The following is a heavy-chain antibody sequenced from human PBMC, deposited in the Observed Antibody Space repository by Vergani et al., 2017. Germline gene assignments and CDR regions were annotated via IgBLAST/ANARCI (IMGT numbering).Heavy chain of an antibody. CDR2: ISYDGSNK. D-gene: IGHD3-22*01. CDR3: AKAYYYDSSGYPSGFGY. Sequence: QVQLVESGGGVVQPGRSLRLSCAASGFTFSSYGMHWVRQAPGKGLEWVAVISYDGSNKYYADSVKGRFTISRDNSKNTLYLQMNSLRAEDTAVYYCAKAYYYDSSGYPSGFGYWGQGTLVTVSS. V-gene: IGHV3-30*18. J-gene: IGHJ4*02. CDR1: GFTFSSYG.